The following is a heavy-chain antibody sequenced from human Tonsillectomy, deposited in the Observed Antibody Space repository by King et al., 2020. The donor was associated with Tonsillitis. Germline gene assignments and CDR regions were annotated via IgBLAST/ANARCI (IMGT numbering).Heavy chain of an antibody. V-gene: IGHV3-30*01. CDR2: ISYDGSKR. CDR1: GFTISSYA. CDR3: ATLHTPWGYCSADSCPYFDY. Sequence: VQLVESGGGVVQPGRSLRLSCAASGFTISSYAMHWVRQAPGKGLEWVAVISYDGSKRYYADSVKGRFTISRDNSKNTLYLQMNSLRAEDTAVYYCATLHTPWGYCSADSCPYFDYWGQGTLVTVSS. D-gene: IGHD2-15*01. J-gene: IGHJ4*02.